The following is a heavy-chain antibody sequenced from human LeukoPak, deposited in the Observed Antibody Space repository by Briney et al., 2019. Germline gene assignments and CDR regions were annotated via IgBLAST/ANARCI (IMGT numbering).Heavy chain of an antibody. CDR1: GGTFSNYA. Sequence: SVKVSCKASGGTFSNYAITWVRQAPGLGLEWMGAIIPISGTTHYAQTFQGRVTITTDESLTTAYMELSSLRSEDTAVYYCATLGLDVRFLEWFGRFDPWGQGTLVTVSS. V-gene: IGHV1-69*05. CDR2: IIPISGTT. CDR3: ATLGLDVRFLEWFGRFDP. J-gene: IGHJ5*02. D-gene: IGHD3-3*01.